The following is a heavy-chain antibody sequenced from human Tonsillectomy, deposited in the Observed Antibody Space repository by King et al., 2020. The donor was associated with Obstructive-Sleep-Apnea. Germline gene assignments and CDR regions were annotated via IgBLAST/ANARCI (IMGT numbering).Heavy chain of an antibody. CDR1: GGSISSDGNY. Sequence: VQLQESGPGLVKPSQTLSLTCSVSGGSISSDGNYWSWIRQHPGKGLEWIGYIYYTGSTYYNPSLKSRVTISVDTSKNQFSLNLSSVTAADTAVYYCARRGVVRGVQFYFDYWGQGTLVTVSS. V-gene: IGHV4-31*03. CDR3: ARRGVVRGVQFYFDY. J-gene: IGHJ4*02. D-gene: IGHD3-10*01. CDR2: IYYTGST.